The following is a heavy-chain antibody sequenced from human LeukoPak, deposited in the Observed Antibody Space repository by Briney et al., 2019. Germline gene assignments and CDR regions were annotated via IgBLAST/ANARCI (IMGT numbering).Heavy chain of an antibody. J-gene: IGHJ4*02. CDR2: ISWNSDSI. CDR1: GFTFDDYA. V-gene: IGHV3-9*01. D-gene: IGHD3-10*01. Sequence: GRSLRLSCAASGFTFDDYAMHWVRHAPGKGLEWVSGISWNSDSIGYADSVKGRFTISRDNTKNSLYLQMNSLRAEDTALYYCAKGPYGSGTYYTFFDYWGQGTLVIVSS. CDR3: AKGPYGSGTYYTFFDY.